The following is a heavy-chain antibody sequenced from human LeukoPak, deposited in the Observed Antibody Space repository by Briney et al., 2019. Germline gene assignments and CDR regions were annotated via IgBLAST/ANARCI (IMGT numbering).Heavy chain of an antibody. J-gene: IGHJ4*02. CDR1: GFTFSAST. D-gene: IGHD2-15*01. Sequence: GGSLKLSCAASGFTFSASTMHWVRQASGKGLEWVGRIRSKGNSYATAYAASVKGRFTISRDDSKNTAYLQMNSLKTEDTAVYYCTRQEDCSGASCYSPHDYWGQGTLVTVSS. CDR3: TRQEDCSGASCYSPHDY. V-gene: IGHV3-73*01. CDR2: IRSKGNSYAT.